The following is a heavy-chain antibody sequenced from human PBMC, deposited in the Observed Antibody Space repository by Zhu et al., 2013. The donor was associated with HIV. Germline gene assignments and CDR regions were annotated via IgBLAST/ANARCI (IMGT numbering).Heavy chain of an antibody. J-gene: IGHJ6*03. CDR2: VSPYNGNT. V-gene: IGHV1-18*01. CDR1: GYTFRTYG. CDR3: ARLVVVVPAAAQDYYYMDV. D-gene: IGHD2-2*01. Sequence: QVQLVQSQSGPEVKKPGASVRVSCKASGYTFRTYGFTWVRQAPGQGLEWMGWVSPYNGNTNYAQKFQNRVTMTTDTSTTTVYMELSRLRSDDTAVYYCARLVVVVPAAAQDYYYMDVWGKGTTVTVSS.